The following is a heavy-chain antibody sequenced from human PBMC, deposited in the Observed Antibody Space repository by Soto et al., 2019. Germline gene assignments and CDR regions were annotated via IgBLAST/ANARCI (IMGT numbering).Heavy chain of an antibody. CDR3: AKYDFWSGYPFDY. D-gene: IGHD3-3*01. Sequence: GGSLRLSCAASGFTFRNQDMRWVRQAPGKGLEWVSDVSGSGGSTYYADSVKGRFTISRDNSKNTLYLQMNSLRAEDTAVYYCAKYDFWSGYPFDYWGQGTLVTVSS. CDR2: VSGSGGST. J-gene: IGHJ4*02. V-gene: IGHV3-23*01. CDR1: GFTFRNQD.